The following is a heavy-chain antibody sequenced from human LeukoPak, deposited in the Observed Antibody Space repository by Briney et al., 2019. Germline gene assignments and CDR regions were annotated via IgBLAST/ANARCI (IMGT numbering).Heavy chain of an antibody. CDR3: ARDSSGYYTSNWFDP. Sequence: ASVKVSCKASGYTFTSYGISWVRQAPGQGLEWMGWISAYNGNTNYAQKLQGRVTMTTDTSTSTAYMELRSLRSDDTVVYYCARDSSGYYTSNWFDPWGQGTLVTVSS. CDR1: GYTFTSYG. V-gene: IGHV1-18*01. J-gene: IGHJ5*02. CDR2: ISAYNGNT. D-gene: IGHD3-22*01.